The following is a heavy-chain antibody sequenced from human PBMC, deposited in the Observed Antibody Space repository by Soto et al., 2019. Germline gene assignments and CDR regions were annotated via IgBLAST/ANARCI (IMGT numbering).Heavy chain of an antibody. J-gene: IGHJ5*02. CDR2: ISAYNGNT. D-gene: IGHD2-2*01. V-gene: IGHV1-18*01. Sequence: ASVKVSCKASGYTFTSYGISWVRQAPGQGLEWMGWISAYNGNTNYAQKLQGRVTMTTDTSTCTAYMELRSLRSDDTAVYYCARDPDRYCSSTSCYGNWFDPWGQGTLVTVSS. CDR1: GYTFTSYG. CDR3: ARDPDRYCSSTSCYGNWFDP.